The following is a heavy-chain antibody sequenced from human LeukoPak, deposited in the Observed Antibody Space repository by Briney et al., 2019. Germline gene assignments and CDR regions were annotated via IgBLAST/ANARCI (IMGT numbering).Heavy chain of an antibody. V-gene: IGHV3-30*02. CDR2: IRYDGSNK. CDR3: ARGRNVVAISGYFDY. D-gene: IGHD3-22*01. J-gene: IGHJ4*02. Sequence: GGSLRLSCAASGFTFSSYGMHWVRQAPGKGLEWVAFIRYDGSNKYYADSVKGRFTISRDKSKNTLYLQMNSLRAEDTAVYYCARGRNVVAISGYFDYWGQGTLVTVSS. CDR1: GFTFSSYG.